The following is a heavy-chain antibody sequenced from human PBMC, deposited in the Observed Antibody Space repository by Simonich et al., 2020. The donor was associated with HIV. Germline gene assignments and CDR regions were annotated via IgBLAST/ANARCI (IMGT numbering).Heavy chain of an antibody. CDR2: IYHRGRP. CDR3: ARVAVHYGDSVDAFDF. CDR1: GYSISSGYY. D-gene: IGHD4-17*01. V-gene: IGHV4-38-2*01. J-gene: IGHJ3*01. Sequence: QLQLQESGPGLVKPSETLSLTCAVSGYSISSGYYWGWIRQPPGKGLEWIGNIYHRGRPDYNPSLKSRVTMSVDTSKNQFSLKLSSVTAADTAVYYCARVAVHYGDSVDAFDFWGQGTMVTVSS.